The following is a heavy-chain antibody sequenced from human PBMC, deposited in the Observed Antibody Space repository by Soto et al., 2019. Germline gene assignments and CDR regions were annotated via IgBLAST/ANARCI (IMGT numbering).Heavy chain of an antibody. V-gene: IGHV3-33*01. J-gene: IGHJ4*02. Sequence: QVQLVESGGGVVQPGRSLRLSCAASGFTFSSYGMHWVRQAPGKGLEGVAVIWYDGSNNYYADSVKGRFTISRDNSKNTVYLQMNSLRAEDTAVYYCARELKSGYDEVGFDYWVQGTLVTVSS. D-gene: IGHD5-12*01. CDR3: ARELKSGYDEVGFDY. CDR1: GFTFSSYG. CDR2: IWYDGSNN.